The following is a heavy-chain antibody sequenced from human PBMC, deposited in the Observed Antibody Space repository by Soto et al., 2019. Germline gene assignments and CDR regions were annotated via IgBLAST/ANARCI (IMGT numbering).Heavy chain of an antibody. CDR3: AKEGPCGGDCYPNYYYYGMDV. D-gene: IGHD2-21*02. J-gene: IGHJ6*02. Sequence: GGSLRLSCAASGFTFSSYAMSWVRQAPGKGLEWVSAISGSGGSTYYADSVKGRFTISRDNSKNTLYLQMNSLRAEDTAVYYCAKEGPCGGDCYPNYYYYGMDVWGQETTVTVS. CDR2: ISGSGGST. V-gene: IGHV3-23*01. CDR1: GFTFSSYA.